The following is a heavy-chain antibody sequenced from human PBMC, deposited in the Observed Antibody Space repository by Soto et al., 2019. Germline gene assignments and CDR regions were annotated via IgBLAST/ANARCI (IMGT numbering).Heavy chain of an antibody. CDR3: ARDHSDSSGTYDAFDI. V-gene: IGHV4-59*01. J-gene: IGHJ3*02. CDR2: IYYSGST. Sequence: PSETLSLTCTVSGGSTSSYYWSWIRQPPGKGLEWIGYIYYSGSTNYNPSLKSRVTISVDTSKNQFSLKLSSVTAADTAVYYCARDHSDSSGTYDAFDIWGQGTMVTVSS. D-gene: IGHD3-22*01. CDR1: GGSTSSYY.